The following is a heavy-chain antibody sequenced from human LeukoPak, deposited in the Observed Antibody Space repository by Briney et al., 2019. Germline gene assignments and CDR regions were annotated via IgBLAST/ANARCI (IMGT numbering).Heavy chain of an antibody. D-gene: IGHD2-15*01. CDR2: INHSGST. CDR3: ARSQGIVDY. CDR1: GGSFSGYY. Sequence: PSETLSLTCAVYGGSFSGYYWSWIRQPPGKGLEWIGEINHSGSTNYNPSLKSRVTISVDTSKNQFSLKLSSVTAADTAVYYCARSQGIVDYWGQGTLVTVSS. V-gene: IGHV4-34*01. J-gene: IGHJ4*02.